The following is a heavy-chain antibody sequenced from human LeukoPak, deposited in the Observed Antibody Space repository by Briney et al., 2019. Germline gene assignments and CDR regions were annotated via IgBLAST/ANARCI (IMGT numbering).Heavy chain of an antibody. J-gene: IGHJ4*02. Sequence: GGSLRLSCAASGFTFTSYWMSWVRQAPGQGLEWVANIMKDGGEKQYVDSVKGRFTISRDNAKNSLYLQMNSLRAEDTAVYYCARNRDYDTFDYWGQGVLVTVSS. CDR1: GFTFTSYW. V-gene: IGHV3-7*01. CDR3: ARNRDYDTFDY. CDR2: IMKDGGEK. D-gene: IGHD5-12*01.